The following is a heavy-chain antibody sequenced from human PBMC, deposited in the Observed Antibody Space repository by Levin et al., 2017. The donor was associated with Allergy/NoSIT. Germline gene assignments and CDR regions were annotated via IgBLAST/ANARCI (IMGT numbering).Heavy chain of an antibody. CDR3: ARDVAVPGTVPRVGVIDW. Sequence: PGESLKISCAASGFILYDHAMHWVRQAPGKGLEWVAVVSYDGTMGYYADSVRGRFIISRDNSKNTLYLDMNDVRVDDTAVYYCARDVAVPGTVPRVGVIDWWGRGTLVTVSS. J-gene: IGHJ4*02. D-gene: IGHD1-26*01. V-gene: IGHV3-30*04. CDR1: GFILYDHA. CDR2: VSYDGTMG.